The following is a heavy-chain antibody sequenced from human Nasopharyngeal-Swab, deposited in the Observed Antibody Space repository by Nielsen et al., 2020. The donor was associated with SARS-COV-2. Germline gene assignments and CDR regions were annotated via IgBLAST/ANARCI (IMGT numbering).Heavy chain of an antibody. CDR2: VSYSGTA. J-gene: IGHJ4*02. CDR3: ARDESGDYLGLPFDY. D-gene: IGHD4-17*01. V-gene: IGHV4-39*07. Sequence: GSLRLSCTVSGASISSSINYWGWIRQSPQKGPEWIGTVSYSGTANYNPSLNSRVTISVDTSKNQFSLKLISVTAADTAVYYCARDESGDYLGLPFDYWGQGTLVTVSS. CDR1: GASISSSINY.